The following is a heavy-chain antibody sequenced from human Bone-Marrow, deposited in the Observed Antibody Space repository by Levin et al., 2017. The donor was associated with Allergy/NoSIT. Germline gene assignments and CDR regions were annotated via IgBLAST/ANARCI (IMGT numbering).Heavy chain of an antibody. CDR2: ISFDGSNK. Sequence: PGGSLRLSCSTSGFTFRNYAMHWVRQAPGKGLEWLAVISFDGSNKNYVDYVKGRFTISRDNSNNTLYLQLDSLRVEDTAVYYCARSWTTVTSHYFDNWGQGTRVTVSS. D-gene: IGHD4-17*01. J-gene: IGHJ4*02. V-gene: IGHV3-30*03. CDR1: GFTFRNYA. CDR3: ARSWTTVTSHYFDN.